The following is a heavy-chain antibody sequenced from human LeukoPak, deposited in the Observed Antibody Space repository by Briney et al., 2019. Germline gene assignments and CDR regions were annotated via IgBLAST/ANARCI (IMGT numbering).Heavy chain of an antibody. V-gene: IGHV1-18*01. D-gene: IGHD3-10*01. J-gene: IGHJ3*02. Sequence: ASVKVSCKASGYTFTSYGIGWARQAPGQGLEWMGWISAYNGNTNYAQKLQGRVTMTTDTSTSTAYMELRSLRSDDTAVYYCARRSHFTMVRGDDAFDIWGQGTMVTVSS. CDR3: ARRSHFTMVRGDDAFDI. CDR2: ISAYNGNT. CDR1: GYTFTSYG.